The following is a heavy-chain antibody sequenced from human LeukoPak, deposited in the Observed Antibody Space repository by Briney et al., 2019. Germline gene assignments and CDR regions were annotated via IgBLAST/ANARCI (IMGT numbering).Heavy chain of an antibody. D-gene: IGHD3-10*01. CDR2: ISDSSGYI. Sequence: GGSLRLSCAASGFTFSSYTMNWVRQAPGKGLDWVSSISDSSGYIYYADSVKGRFTISRDNAKNSLYLQMNSLRAEDTAVYYWARENRGSGSFDYLGQGTLVTVSS. CDR1: GFTFSSYT. CDR3: ARENRGSGSFDY. V-gene: IGHV3-21*01. J-gene: IGHJ4*02.